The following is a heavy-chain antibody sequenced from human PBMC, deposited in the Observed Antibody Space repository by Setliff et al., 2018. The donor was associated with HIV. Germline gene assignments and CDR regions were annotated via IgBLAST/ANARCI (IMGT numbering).Heavy chain of an antibody. CDR2: IHHTGYM. Sequence: SETLSLTCAVYGGSFSGYYWSWIRQPPGKGLEWIGEIHHTGYMNYNPSLKSRVTISRDTSTNQFSLKVSSVTAADTAIYYCAAFFVTPLTTQDFWGQGTTVTVSS. D-gene: IGHD4-17*01. J-gene: IGHJ6*02. V-gene: IGHV4-34*01. CDR3: AAFFVTPLTTQDF. CDR1: GGSFSGYY.